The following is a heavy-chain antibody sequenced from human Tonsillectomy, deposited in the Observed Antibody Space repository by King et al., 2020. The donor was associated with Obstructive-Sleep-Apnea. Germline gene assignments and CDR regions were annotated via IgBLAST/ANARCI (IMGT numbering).Heavy chain of an antibody. CDR2: INTNTGNP. V-gene: IGHV7-4-1*02. Sequence: VQLVESGSELKTPGASVKVSCKASGYSFTSYAMNWVRQAPGQGLDWMGRINTNTGNPTYAQGFTGRFVFSLDTSGSPAYLQISSLKAEDTAVYYCARMVYSSSWYRFFDSWGQGTLVTVSS. CDR3: ARMVYSSSWYRFFDS. CDR1: GYSFTSYA. D-gene: IGHD6-13*01. J-gene: IGHJ4*02.